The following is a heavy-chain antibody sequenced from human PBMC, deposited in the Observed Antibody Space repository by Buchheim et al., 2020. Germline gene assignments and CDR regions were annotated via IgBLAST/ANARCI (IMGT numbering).Heavy chain of an antibody. D-gene: IGHD1-14*01. CDR3: TRSRGTGTMSLYNYYYMDV. CDR1: GFSFSDSA. V-gene: IGHV3-73*02. J-gene: IGHJ6*03. Sequence: EVQLVESGGGLVQPGGSLKLSCAASGFSFSDSAFRWVRQAPGKGLEWLGRIRSQANNYATAYGASVKGRFTISRDDSESTAYLQMNGLKIEDTAIYYCTRSRGTGTMSLYNYYYMDVWGIGTT. CDR2: IRSQANNYAT.